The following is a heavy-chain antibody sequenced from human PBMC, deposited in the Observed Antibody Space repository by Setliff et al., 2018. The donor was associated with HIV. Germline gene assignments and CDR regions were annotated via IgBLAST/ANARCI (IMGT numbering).Heavy chain of an antibody. Sequence: PGGSLRLSCAASGFTFSSYWISWVRQAPGKGLEWVANINRDGSETYYADSVKGRFTISRDNSKNTLDLQINSLRPEDTAVYYCVTRYCGESICPEFDYWGQGTLVTVSS. J-gene: IGHJ4*02. V-gene: IGHV3-7*01. CDR3: VTRYCGESICPEFDY. CDR1: GFTFSSYW. D-gene: IGHD2-21*01. CDR2: INRDGSET.